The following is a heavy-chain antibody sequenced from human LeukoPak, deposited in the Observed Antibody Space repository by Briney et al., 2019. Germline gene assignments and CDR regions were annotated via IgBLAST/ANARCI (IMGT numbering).Heavy chain of an antibody. CDR2: MNPNSGNT. J-gene: IGHJ4*02. CDR3: ARDSSGYYTPHFDY. D-gene: IGHD3-22*01. V-gene: IGHV1-8*01. CDR1: GYTFTSYD. Sequence: ASVKVSCKASGYTFTSYDINWVRQATGQGLEWMGWMNPNSGNTGYAQKFQGRVTMTRNTSISTAYMELSSLRSEDTAVYYCARDSSGYYTPHFDYWGQGTLVTVSS.